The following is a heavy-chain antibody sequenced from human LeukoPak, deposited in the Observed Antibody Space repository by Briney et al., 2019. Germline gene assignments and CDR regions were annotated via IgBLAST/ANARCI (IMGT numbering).Heavy chain of an antibody. V-gene: IGHV3-66*03. Sequence: PGGSPRLSCAASGFTVHSNYMSWIRQAPGKGLEWVSVIDRSGVTHYADSVKGRFTISRDNSKNTLYLQMNSLRAEDTAVYYCAKFLSGSYNYWGQGTLVTVSS. CDR1: GFTVHSNY. CDR2: IDRSGVT. D-gene: IGHD1-26*01. J-gene: IGHJ4*02. CDR3: AKFLSGSYNY.